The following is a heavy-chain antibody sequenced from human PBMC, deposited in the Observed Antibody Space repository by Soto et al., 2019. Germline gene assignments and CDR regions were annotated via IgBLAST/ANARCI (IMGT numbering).Heavy chain of an antibody. CDR1: GFTFSSYG. V-gene: IGHV3-30*18. J-gene: IGHJ6*01. CDR2: ISYDGSNK. Sequence: QVQLVESGGGVVQPGRSLRLSCAASGFTFSSYGMHWVRQAPGKGLEWVAVISYDGSNKYYADSVKGRFTISRDNSKNTLYLQMNSLRAEDTAVYYCAKESNYPPYYYYGMDVW. D-gene: IGHD4-4*01. CDR3: AKESNYPPYYYYGMDV.